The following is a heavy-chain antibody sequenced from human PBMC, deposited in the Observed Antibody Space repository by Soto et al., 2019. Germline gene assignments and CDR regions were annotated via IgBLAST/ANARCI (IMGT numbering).Heavy chain of an antibody. Sequence: PGGSLRLSCATSGFTFSSYVMPWVRQSPGEGLEWVSYISSSGSTIYYADSVKGRFTISRDNAKNSLYLQMNSLRAEDTAVYYCARVRNYYDSSGYYRHWYFDLWGRGTLVTVSS. CDR2: ISSSGSTI. CDR1: GFTFSSYV. CDR3: ARVRNYYDSSGYYRHWYFDL. J-gene: IGHJ2*01. D-gene: IGHD3-22*01. V-gene: IGHV3-48*03.